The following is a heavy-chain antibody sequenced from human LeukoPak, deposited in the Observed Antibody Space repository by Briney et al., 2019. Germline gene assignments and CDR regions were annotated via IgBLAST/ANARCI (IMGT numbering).Heavy chain of an antibody. J-gene: IGHJ3*02. CDR1: GYTFTSYG. D-gene: IGHD3-10*01. CDR2: IIPILGIA. CDR3: ASSVMVRGVISGAFDI. V-gene: IGHV1-69*04. Sequence: ASVKVSCKASGYTFTSYGISWVRQAPGQGLEWMGRIIPILGIANYAQKFQGRVTITADKSTSTAYMELSSLRSEDTAVYYCASSVMVRGVISGAFDIWGQGTMVTVSS.